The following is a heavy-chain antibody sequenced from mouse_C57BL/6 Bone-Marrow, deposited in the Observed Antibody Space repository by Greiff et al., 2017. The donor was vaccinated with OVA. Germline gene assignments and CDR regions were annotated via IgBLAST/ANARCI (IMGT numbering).Heavy chain of an antibody. D-gene: IGHD2-2*01. J-gene: IGHJ3*01. Sequence: VQLQQSGPELVKPGASVKISCKASGYTFTDYYINWVKQRPGQGLEWIGWIFPGSGSTYYNEKFKGKAPLTVDKSSSTAYMLLSSLTSDDSAVYFCARHGIWLRRWFAYWGQGTLVTVSA. CDR1: GYTFTDYY. CDR3: ARHGIWLRRWFAY. CDR2: IFPGSGST. V-gene: IGHV1-75*01.